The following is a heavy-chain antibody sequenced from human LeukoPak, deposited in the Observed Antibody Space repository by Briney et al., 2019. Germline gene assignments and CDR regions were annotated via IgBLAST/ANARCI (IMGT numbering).Heavy chain of an antibody. CDR3: AREADSGYYRTVDY. Sequence: GGSLRLSCIASGFTLSRFAMHWVRQAPGKGLEWLGHMSDDGSEKHYVDSVRGRFTISRDPSKNTLYLEMTSLRTEDTAVYYCAREADSGYYRTVDYWGQGTMVTVS. CDR1: GFTLSRFA. J-gene: IGHJ4*02. V-gene: IGHV3-30-3*01. D-gene: IGHD2-15*01. CDR2: MSDDGSEK.